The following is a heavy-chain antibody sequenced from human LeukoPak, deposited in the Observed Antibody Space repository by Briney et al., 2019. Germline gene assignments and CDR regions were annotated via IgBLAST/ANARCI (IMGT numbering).Heavy chain of an antibody. V-gene: IGHV4-59*01. CDR1: GGSMSSYY. Sequence: SETLSLTCTVSGGSMSSYYWSWIRQSPGKGLEWIGYIYYSGSTNYNPSLKSRVTISVDTSKNQFSLRLSSVTAADTAMYYCARTVVRPRNYGADNWFDPWGQGTLVTVSS. D-gene: IGHD4-11*01. J-gene: IGHJ5*02. CDR3: ARTVVRPRNYGADNWFDP. CDR2: IYYSGST.